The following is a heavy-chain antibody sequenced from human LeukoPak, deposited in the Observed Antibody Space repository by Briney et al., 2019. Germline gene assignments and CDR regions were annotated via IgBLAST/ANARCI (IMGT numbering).Heavy chain of an antibody. CDR3: AKDAAYNPFDY. J-gene: IGHJ4*02. Sequence: SETLSLTCTVSGGSIGTHYWSWIRQPPGKGLEWIGYIHYSGSTNYNPSLKSRVTISVDTSKNQFSLKLNSVTTADTAVYYCAKDAAYNPFDYWGQGTLVTASS. D-gene: IGHD5-24*01. V-gene: IGHV4-59*11. CDR1: GGSIGTHY. CDR2: IHYSGST.